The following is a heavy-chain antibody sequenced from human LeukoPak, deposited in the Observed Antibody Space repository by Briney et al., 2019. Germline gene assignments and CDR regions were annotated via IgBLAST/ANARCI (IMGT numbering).Heavy chain of an antibody. Sequence: SVKVSCKASGGTFSSYAISWVRQAPGQGLEWMGGIIPIFGTANYAQKFQGRVTITADESTSTAYMELSSLRSEDTAVYYCARDHGYRGYDIWEWGQGTLVTVSS. V-gene: IGHV1-69*13. CDR3: ARDHGYRGYDIWE. CDR2: IIPIFGTA. J-gene: IGHJ4*02. CDR1: GGTFSSYA. D-gene: IGHD5-12*01.